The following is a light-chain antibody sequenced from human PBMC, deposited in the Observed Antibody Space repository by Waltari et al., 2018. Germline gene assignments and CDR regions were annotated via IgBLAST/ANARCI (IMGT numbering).Light chain of an antibody. CDR1: SLRSYY. Sequence: SSELTQDPAVSVALGQTVRITCQGDSLRSYYASWYQQKPGHAPVLVIYGKNNRHTGIPDRFSGSSSGNTAALTITGAQAAEAADYYCNSRDSSGNHVVFGGGTKLTVL. V-gene: IGLV3-19*01. J-gene: IGLJ2*01. CDR3: NSRDSSGNHVV. CDR2: GKN.